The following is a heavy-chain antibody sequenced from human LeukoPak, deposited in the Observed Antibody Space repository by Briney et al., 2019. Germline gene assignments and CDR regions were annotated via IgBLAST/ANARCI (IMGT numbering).Heavy chain of an antibody. CDR3: ARGSYSYGYVY. CDR1: GYTFTGYY. J-gene: IGHJ4*02. Sequence: ASVKVSCKASGYTFTGYYMHWVRQAPGQGLEWMGWINPNSGGTNYAQKFQGRVTMTRNTSISTAYMELSSLRSEDTAVYYCARGSYSYGYVYWGQGTLVTVSS. CDR2: INPNSGGT. D-gene: IGHD5-18*01. V-gene: IGHV1-2*02.